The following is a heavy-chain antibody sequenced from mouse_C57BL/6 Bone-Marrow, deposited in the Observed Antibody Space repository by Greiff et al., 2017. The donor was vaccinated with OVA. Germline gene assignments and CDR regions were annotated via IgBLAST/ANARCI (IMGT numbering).Heavy chain of an antibody. CDR2: ISYDGSN. V-gene: IGHV3-6*01. CDR3: ARDNLYAMDY. Sequence: EVKLQESGPGLVKPSQSLSLTCSVTGYSITSGYYWNWIRQFPGNKLEWMGYISYDGSNNYNPSLNNRISITRDTSKNQFFLKLNSVTTEDTATYYCARDNLYAMDYWGQGTSVTVSS. J-gene: IGHJ4*01. CDR1: GYSITSGYY.